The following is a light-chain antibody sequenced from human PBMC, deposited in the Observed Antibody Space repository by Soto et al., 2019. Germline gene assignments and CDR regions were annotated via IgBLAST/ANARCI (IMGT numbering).Light chain of an antibody. J-gene: IGLJ1*01. CDR1: SSNIGAHYD. CDR3: QSYDNSLSVYV. V-gene: IGLV1-40*01. Sequence: QPVLTQPPSVSGAPGQRVTISCTGSSSNIGAHYDVHWDQHLPGTAPQLLIYGNSNRPSGVPDRFSGAKSVTSASLAITGLQAEDEADYYCQSYDNSLSVYVFGTGTKLTVL. CDR2: GNS.